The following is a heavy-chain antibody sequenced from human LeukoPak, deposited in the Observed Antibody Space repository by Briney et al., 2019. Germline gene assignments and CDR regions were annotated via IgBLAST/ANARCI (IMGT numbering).Heavy chain of an antibody. Sequence: GASVKVSCKASGYTFTSYDINWVRQATGQGLEWMGWMNPNSGNTGYAQKFQGRVTMTRNTSISTAYMELSSLRSEDTAVYYCARATYGILTGFGLTPQANDAFDIWGQGTMVTVSS. J-gene: IGHJ3*02. CDR2: MNPNSGNT. CDR1: GYTFTSYD. CDR3: ARATYGILTGFGLTPQANDAFDI. V-gene: IGHV1-8*01. D-gene: IGHD3-9*01.